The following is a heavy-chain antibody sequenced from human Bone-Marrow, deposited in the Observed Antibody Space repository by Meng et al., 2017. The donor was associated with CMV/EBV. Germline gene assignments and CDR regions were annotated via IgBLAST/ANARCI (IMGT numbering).Heavy chain of an antibody. D-gene: IGHD5-12*01. Sequence: GSLRLSCTVSGGSISSSSYYWGWIRQPPGKGLEWIGSIYYSGSTYYNPSLKSRVTISVDTSKNQFSLKLISATAADTAVYYCARDIVWLRGLDYWGQGTLVTVSS. CDR3: ARDIVWLRGLDY. CDR1: GGSISSSSYY. J-gene: IGHJ4*02. CDR2: IYYSGST. V-gene: IGHV4-39*07.